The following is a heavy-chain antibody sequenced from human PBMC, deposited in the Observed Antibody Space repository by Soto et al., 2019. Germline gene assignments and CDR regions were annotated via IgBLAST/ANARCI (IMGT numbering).Heavy chain of an antibody. CDR3: ARQRTSVVTRAYFDS. CDR2: IYYSGST. V-gene: IGHV4-39*01. D-gene: IGHD2-21*02. CDR1: GDSINNRSYY. J-gene: IGHJ4*02. Sequence: SETLSLTCTVTGDSINNRSYYWGWIRQPPGKGLEWIGSIYYSGSTYNNPSLKSRVSMSVDTSKNQFSLKLRSVTAADTALYYCARQRTSVVTRAYFDSWGQGSLVTVSS.